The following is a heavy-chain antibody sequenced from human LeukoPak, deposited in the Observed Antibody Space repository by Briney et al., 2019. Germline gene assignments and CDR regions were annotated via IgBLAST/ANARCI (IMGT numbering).Heavy chain of an antibody. J-gene: IGHJ3*02. CDR1: GGSFSGYY. Sequence: SETLSLTCAVYGGSFSGYYWSWIRQPPGKGLEWIGEINHSGSTNYNPSLKSRVTISVDTSKNQFSLKLSSVTAADTAVYYCAGYDILTGYLFAFDIWGQGTMVTVPS. CDR3: AGYDILTGYLFAFDI. D-gene: IGHD3-9*01. CDR2: INHSGST. V-gene: IGHV4-34*01.